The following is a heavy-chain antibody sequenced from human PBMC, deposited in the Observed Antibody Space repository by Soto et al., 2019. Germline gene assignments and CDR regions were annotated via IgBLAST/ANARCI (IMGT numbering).Heavy chain of an antibody. Sequence: QVQLVESGGGVVQPGGSLRLSCVASGFDFGSYGMQWVRRAPGKGLEWMAVIWYDGSTAYYADSVKGRVTISRYNSKKTLSLQLNSLTPDATAVSLWARAGVRGFFIPVFYILDVWGNGTTVTVSS. J-gene: IGHJ6*04. D-gene: IGHD3-10*01. CDR1: GFDFGSYG. V-gene: IGHV3-33*01. CDR2: IWYDGSTA. CDR3: ARAGVRGFFIPVFYILDV.